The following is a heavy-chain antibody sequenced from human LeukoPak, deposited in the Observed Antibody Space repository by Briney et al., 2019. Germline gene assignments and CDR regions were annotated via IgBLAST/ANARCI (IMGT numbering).Heavy chain of an antibody. CDR1: GYTFTVYY. V-gene: IGHV1-2*02. Sequence: ASVKVSCKASGYTFTVYYMHWGRQAPGQGLEWMGWINPNSGGTYYAQKFQGRVTMTRDTSISTTYMELSRLRSDDTAVYYCARDPLGISSWYNRFDPWGQGTLVTVSS. D-gene: IGHD6-19*01. CDR3: ARDPLGISSWYNRFDP. CDR2: INPNSGGT. J-gene: IGHJ5*02.